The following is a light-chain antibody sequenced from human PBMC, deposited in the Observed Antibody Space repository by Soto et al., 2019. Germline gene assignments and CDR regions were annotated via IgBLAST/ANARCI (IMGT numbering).Light chain of an antibody. Sequence: EIVMTQSPATLSVSPGARATLSCRASQSVSSNLAWYQQKPGQAPRILIFGASTRAPGIPARFSGSGSGTEFTLTISSLQSEDFAVYYCQQYINWPRTFGQGTKVEIK. CDR3: QQYINWPRT. V-gene: IGKV3-15*01. CDR1: QSVSSN. CDR2: GAS. J-gene: IGKJ1*01.